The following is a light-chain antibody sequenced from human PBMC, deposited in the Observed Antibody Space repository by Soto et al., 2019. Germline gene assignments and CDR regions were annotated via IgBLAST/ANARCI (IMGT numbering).Light chain of an antibody. CDR1: QTINSW. V-gene: IGKV1-5*03. Sequence: DIQMTQSPSTLSASVGDRVTITCRASQTINSWLAWYQQKPGKAPKLLIYKASSLESGVPSRFSGSGSGTGFTLTISSLQPDDFAAYYCQQYEIYPITFGQGTRLEIK. CDR3: QQYEIYPIT. J-gene: IGKJ5*01. CDR2: KAS.